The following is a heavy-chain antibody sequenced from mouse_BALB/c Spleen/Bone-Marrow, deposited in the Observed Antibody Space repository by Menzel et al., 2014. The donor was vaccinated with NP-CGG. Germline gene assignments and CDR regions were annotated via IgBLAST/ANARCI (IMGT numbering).Heavy chain of an antibody. CDR3: ARGGGNFFPPMDY. CDR1: VYTFTNYV. V-gene: IGHV1-14*01. Sequence: EVQLQESGPELVKPGASVKMSCKASVYTFTNYVIHWVKQKPGQGLEWIGYINPYNDGTKYNEKFRGKATLTSDKSSSTAYMELGSLTSEDSAVYYCARGGGNFFPPMDYWGQGTSVTVSS. J-gene: IGHJ4*01. CDR2: INPYNDGT. D-gene: IGHD2-1*01.